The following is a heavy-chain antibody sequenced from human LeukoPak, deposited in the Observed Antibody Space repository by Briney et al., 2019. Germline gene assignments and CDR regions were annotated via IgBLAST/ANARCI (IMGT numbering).Heavy chain of an antibody. CDR2: IYHSGST. V-gene: IGHV4-30-2*01. Sequence: SQTLSLTCAVSGGSISSGGYSWSWIRQPPGKGLEWIGYIYHSGSTYYNPSLKSRVTISVDTSKNQFSLKLSSVTAADTAVYYCAREREYSSSWYAFDIWGQGTMVTVSS. CDR3: AREREYSSSWYAFDI. J-gene: IGHJ3*02. D-gene: IGHD6-13*01. CDR1: GGSISSGGYS.